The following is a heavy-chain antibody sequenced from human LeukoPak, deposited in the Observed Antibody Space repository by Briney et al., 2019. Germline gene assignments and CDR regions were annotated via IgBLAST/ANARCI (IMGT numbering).Heavy chain of an antibody. D-gene: IGHD3-22*01. Sequence: KPSETLSLTCTVSGGSISSGGYYWSWIRQHPGKGLEWIGYIYYSGSTYYNPSLKSRVTISVDTSKNQFSLKLSSVTAADTAVYYCARDYYDSSGYPVDAFDIWGQGTMVTVSS. CDR3: ARDYYDSSGYPVDAFDI. V-gene: IGHV4-31*03. CDR1: GGSISSGGYY. J-gene: IGHJ3*02. CDR2: IYYSGST.